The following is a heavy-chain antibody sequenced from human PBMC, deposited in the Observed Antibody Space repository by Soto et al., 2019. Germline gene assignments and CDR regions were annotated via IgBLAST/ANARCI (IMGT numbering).Heavy chain of an antibody. J-gene: IGHJ5*02. Sequence: SETLSLTCAVYGGSFSGYYWSWIRQPPGKGLEWIGKINHSGSTNYNPSLKSRVTISVDTSKNQFSLKLSSVTAADTAVYYCARHILSFYYDSSGFSNWFDPWGQGTLVTVSS. CDR1: GGSFSGYY. CDR3: ARHILSFYYDSSGFSNWFDP. D-gene: IGHD3-22*01. V-gene: IGHV4-34*01. CDR2: INHSGST.